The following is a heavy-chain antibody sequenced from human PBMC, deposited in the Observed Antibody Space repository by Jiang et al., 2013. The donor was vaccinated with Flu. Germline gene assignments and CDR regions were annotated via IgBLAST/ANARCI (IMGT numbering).Heavy chain of an antibody. CDR3: ARDNGNYARWVAY. D-gene: IGHD4-17*01. CDR1: GYSFTSYN. J-gene: IGHJ4*02. CDR2: LNPDTGKT. V-gene: IGHV1-8*01. Sequence: LVESGSEVKKAGASVKVSCKASGYSFTSYNINWVRQATGQGLEWMGWLNPDTGKTVYARRFQGRVTMTRDTSANTAYLEVSSLRSEDMAVYYCARDNGNYARWVAYWGQGTLITVSS.